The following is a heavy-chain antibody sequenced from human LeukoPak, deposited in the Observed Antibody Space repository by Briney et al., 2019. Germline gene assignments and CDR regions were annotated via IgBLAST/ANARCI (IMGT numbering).Heavy chain of an antibody. J-gene: IGHJ6*02. CDR2: MNPNSDNT. Sequence: ASVKVSCKASGYTFTSYDINWVRQATGQGLEWMGWMNPNSDNTGYAQKFQGRVTMTRNTSISTAYMELSSLRSEDTAVYYCARVGGSGWDFAVFVGHYYGMDVWGQGTTVTVSS. D-gene: IGHD6-19*01. V-gene: IGHV1-8*01. CDR3: ARVGGSGWDFAVFVGHYYGMDV. CDR1: GYTFTSYD.